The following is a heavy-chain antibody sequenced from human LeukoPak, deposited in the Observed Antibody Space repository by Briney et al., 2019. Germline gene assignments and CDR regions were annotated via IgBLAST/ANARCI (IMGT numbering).Heavy chain of an antibody. D-gene: IGHD2-8*01. Sequence: GGSLRPSCAASGFTVSSNYMSWVRQAPGKGLEWVSVIYSGGSTNYADSVKGRFTISRDNSKNTLYLQMNSLRAEDTAVYYCASGRLGYCTNGVCYDAFDIWGQGTMVTVSP. CDR1: GFTVSSNY. CDR2: IYSGGST. J-gene: IGHJ3*02. V-gene: IGHV3-53*01. CDR3: ASGRLGYCTNGVCYDAFDI.